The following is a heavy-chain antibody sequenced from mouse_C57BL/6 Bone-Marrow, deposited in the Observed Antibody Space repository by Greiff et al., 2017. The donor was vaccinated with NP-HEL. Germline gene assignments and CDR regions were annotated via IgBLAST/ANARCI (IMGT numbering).Heavy chain of an antibody. V-gene: IGHV14-4*01. J-gene: IGHJ2*01. D-gene: IGHD1-1*01. Sequence: DVQLQESGAELVRPGASVKLSCTASGFNIKDDYMHWVKQRPEQGLEWIGWIDPENGDTEYASKFQGKATITADTSSNTAYLQLSSLTSEDTAVYYCTSITTGDYWGQGTTLTVSS. CDR1: GFNIKDDY. CDR2: IDPENGDT. CDR3: TSITTGDY.